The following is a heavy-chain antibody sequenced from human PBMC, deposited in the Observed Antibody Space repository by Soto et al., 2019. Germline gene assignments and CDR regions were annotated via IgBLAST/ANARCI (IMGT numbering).Heavy chain of an antibody. Sequence: PSETLSLTCAVYGGSFSGYCWSWIRQPPGKGLEGIGEINHSGSTNYNPSLKSRVTISVDTSKNQFSLKLSSVTAADTAVYYCARVGSSSWYYYYGMDVWGQGTTVTVSS. CDR3: ARVGSSSWYYYYGMDV. J-gene: IGHJ6*02. D-gene: IGHD6-13*01. V-gene: IGHV4-34*01. CDR2: INHSGST. CDR1: GGSFSGYC.